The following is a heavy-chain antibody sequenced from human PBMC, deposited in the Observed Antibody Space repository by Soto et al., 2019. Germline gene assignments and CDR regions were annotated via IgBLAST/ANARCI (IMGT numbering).Heavy chain of an antibody. J-gene: IGHJ4*02. D-gene: IGHD3-22*01. CDR1: GCTCSSYA. Sequence: PGVSLRLSCAAAGCTCSSYAMHWVRQAPGKGLEWVAVISYDGSNKYYADSVKGRFTISRDNSKNTLYLQMSSLRPEDTAVYYCVKGEYYYDGSGYYPFDYWGQGRMVTVPQ. CDR2: ISYDGSNK. V-gene: IGHV3-30-3*01. CDR3: VKGEYYYDGSGYYPFDY.